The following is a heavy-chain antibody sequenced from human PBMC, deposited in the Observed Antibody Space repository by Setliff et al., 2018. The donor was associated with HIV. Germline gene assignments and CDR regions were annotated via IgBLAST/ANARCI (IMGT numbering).Heavy chain of an antibody. CDR3: ARDGSRTTGATGYYYGLDV. J-gene: IGHJ6*02. D-gene: IGHD1-1*01. CDR1: GGSISSSNW. Sequence: SETLSLTCAVSGGSISSSNWWSWVRQPPGKGLGWIGEINHSGSTNYNPSLKSRVTISVDTSKNQFSLRLSSVTAADTAVYYCARDGSRTTGATGYYYGLDVWGQGTTVTVSS. CDR2: INHSGST. V-gene: IGHV4-4*02.